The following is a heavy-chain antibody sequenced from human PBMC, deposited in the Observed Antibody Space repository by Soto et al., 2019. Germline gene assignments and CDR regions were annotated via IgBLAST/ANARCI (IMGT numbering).Heavy chain of an antibody. CDR1: KFPFTDFA. CDR3: AKDLDPITATTFDF. Sequence: EVHLLESGGGLVQPGGSLRLSCVASKFPFTDFAMNWVRQAPGKGLEWVSAVSGRGDTTYYADSVNGRFTISRDNSQNNVFLQMHSLRAEDTGVYYCAKDLDPITATTFDFWGQGTLVTVSS. CDR2: VSGRGDTT. J-gene: IGHJ4*02. V-gene: IGHV3-23*01. D-gene: IGHD1-7*01.